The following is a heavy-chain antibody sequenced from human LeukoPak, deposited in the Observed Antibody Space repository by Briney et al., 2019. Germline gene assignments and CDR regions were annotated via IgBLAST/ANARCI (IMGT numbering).Heavy chain of an antibody. D-gene: IGHD2-15*01. V-gene: IGHV3-23*03. CDR1: GFTFSSYS. J-gene: IGHJ6*03. CDR3: AKNGDRGAYCTGGTCYPYFYYYMDV. CDR2: IYSDNT. Sequence: GGSLRPSCAASGFTFSSYSMNWVRQAPGKGLEWVSFIYSDNTHYADSVKGRFTISRDNSKNTLYLQMNSLRAEDTAIYYCAKNGDRGAYCTGGTCYPYFYYYMDVWGKGTTVTI.